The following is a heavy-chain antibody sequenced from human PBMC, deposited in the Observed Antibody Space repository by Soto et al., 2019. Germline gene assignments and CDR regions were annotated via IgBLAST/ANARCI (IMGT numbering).Heavy chain of an antibody. Sequence: EVQLVESWGGLVQSGGSLRLSCAASGFIFSNSDMTWVRQAPGKGLEWISFITSSSSTIHYADSLKGRFIVSRDNAKNSLYLQMNSLRAEDTAMYYCARDPSVVTDFDLWGRGTLVTVSS. J-gene: IGHJ2*01. V-gene: IGHV3-48*01. CDR2: ITSSSSTI. D-gene: IGHD3-16*01. CDR3: ARDPSVVTDFDL. CDR1: GFIFSNSD.